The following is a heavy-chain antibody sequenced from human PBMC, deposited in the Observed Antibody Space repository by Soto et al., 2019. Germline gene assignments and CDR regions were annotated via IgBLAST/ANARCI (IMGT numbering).Heavy chain of an antibody. CDR1: GDSISSYY. V-gene: IGHV4-59*01. D-gene: IGHD2-15*01. CDR3: ARQLAGRILWDY. J-gene: IGHJ4*02. Sequence: SETLSLTCTVSGDSISSYYWSWIRQPPGKGLEWIGYIYYSGTTNYNASLESRLTIIVDTSKNQFSLKLTSVTAADTAVYYCARQLAGRILWDYWGQGDLVTVSS. CDR2: IYYSGTT.